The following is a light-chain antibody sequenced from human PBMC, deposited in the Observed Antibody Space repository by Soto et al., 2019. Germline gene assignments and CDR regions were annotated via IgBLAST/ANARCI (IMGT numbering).Light chain of an antibody. V-gene: IGKV1-5*01. CDR2: DAS. CDR3: QQYNRYAVT. Sequence: DIQMTQSPSSVSASVGDRVTITCRASQGISSWLAWYQQKPGQAPKLLIYDASTLQSGVPSRFSASGSGTEFALTISGLQPDDFAVYYCQQYNRYAVTFGQGTKVDIK. CDR1: QGISSW. J-gene: IGKJ1*01.